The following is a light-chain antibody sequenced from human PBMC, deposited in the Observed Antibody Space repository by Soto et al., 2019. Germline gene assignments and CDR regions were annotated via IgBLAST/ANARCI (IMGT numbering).Light chain of an antibody. CDR3: AAWDDSLSAHV. J-gene: IGLJ1*01. Sequence: QSVLTQPPSASGTPGQRVTISCSGSSSKIGSNYVYWYQQLPGTAPKLLIYRNNQRPSGVPDRFSGSKSGTSASLAISGLRSEDEADYYCAAWDDSLSAHVFGTGTNLTVL. V-gene: IGLV1-47*01. CDR2: RNN. CDR1: SSKIGSNY.